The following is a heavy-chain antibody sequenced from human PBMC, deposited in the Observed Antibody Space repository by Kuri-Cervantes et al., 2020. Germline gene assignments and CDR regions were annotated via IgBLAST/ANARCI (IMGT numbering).Heavy chain of an antibody. CDR1: GLTFSSLR. CDR2: INGDGGGV. D-gene: IGHD2-21*02. CDR3: SCGGGCHSAY. V-gene: IGHV3-74*03. J-gene: IGHJ4*02. Sequence: GESLKISCAASGLTFSSLRMHWVRQAPGKGLVWVSCINGDGGGVKYADAVKDRFTISRDNAKNTLYLQMSDLRVEDTGVYFCSCGGGCHSAYWGQGTLVTVSS.